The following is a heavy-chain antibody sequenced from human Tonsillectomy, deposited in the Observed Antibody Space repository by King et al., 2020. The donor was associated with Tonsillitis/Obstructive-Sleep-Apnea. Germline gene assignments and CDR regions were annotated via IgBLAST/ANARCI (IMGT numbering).Heavy chain of an antibody. D-gene: IGHD3-22*01. J-gene: IGHJ4*02. CDR3: ARQGYYDSSGYYYRFDY. CDR1: GGSISSSSYY. CDR2: IYYSGST. Sequence: QLQESGPGLVKPSETLSLTCTVSGGSISSSSYYWGWIRQPPGKGLEWIGSIYYSGSTYYNPSLKSRVTISVDTSKNQFSLKLSSVTAADTAVYYCARQGYYDSSGYYYRFDYWGQGTLVTVSS. V-gene: IGHV4-39*01.